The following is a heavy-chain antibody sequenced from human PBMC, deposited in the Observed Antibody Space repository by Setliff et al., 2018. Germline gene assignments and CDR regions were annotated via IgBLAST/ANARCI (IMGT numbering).Heavy chain of an antibody. CDR2: IMHDGTT. Sequence: GGSLRLSCTVSGFVVSSNHLSWVRQAPGKGLEWVSVIMHDGTTDYADSVKGRFTISRDSSKNTLNLQMTSLRVEDTAVYYCVREGYSEYFQDWGRGTLVTVSS. V-gene: IGHV3-53*01. J-gene: IGHJ1*01. CDR1: GFVVSSNH. D-gene: IGHD1-1*01. CDR3: VREGYSEYFQD.